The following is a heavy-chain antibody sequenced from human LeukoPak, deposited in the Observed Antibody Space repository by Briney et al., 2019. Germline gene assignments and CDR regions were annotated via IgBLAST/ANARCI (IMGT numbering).Heavy chain of an antibody. J-gene: IGHJ4*02. CDR2: ISTSGRTT. Sequence: GGSLRLSCAASGFTLSDYDMSWIRQVPGKGLEWLSYISTSGRTTFYADSVKGRFTISSDNANNSLFLQMNSLIAEDTAVYYCARDPALGYRGEGALVTVS. CDR3: ARDPALGY. V-gene: IGHV3-11*04. CDR1: GFTLSDYD.